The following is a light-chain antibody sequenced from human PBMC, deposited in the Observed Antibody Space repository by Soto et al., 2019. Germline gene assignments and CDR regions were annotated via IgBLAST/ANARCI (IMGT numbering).Light chain of an antibody. Sequence: EIVLTQSPATLSLSPGERATLSCRASQSVRSFLGWYQQKPGQAPRLLIYDASNRASDIPARFSGSGSETDFTLTISSLEPEDFATYHCQQTYSDISFGGGTRVE. CDR3: QQTYSDIS. CDR2: DAS. CDR1: QSVRSF. J-gene: IGKJ4*01. V-gene: IGKV3-11*01.